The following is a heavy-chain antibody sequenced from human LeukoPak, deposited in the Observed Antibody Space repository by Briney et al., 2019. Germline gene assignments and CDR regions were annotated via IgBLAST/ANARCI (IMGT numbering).Heavy chain of an antibody. Sequence: GGSLRLSCAASGFTFSSYEMNWVRQAPGKGLEWVSYIGSRGSAIYYADSVKGRFTISRDNAKNSLYLQMNSLRAEDTAVYYCARAGYSRTGTMYYYYGMDVWGQGTTVTVSS. CDR2: IGSRGSAI. D-gene: IGHD1-1*01. CDR1: GFTFSSYE. J-gene: IGHJ6*02. V-gene: IGHV3-48*03. CDR3: ARAGYSRTGTMYYYYGMDV.